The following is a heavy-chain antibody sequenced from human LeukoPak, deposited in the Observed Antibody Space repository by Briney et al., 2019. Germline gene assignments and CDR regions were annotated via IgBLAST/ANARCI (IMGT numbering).Heavy chain of an antibody. J-gene: IGHJ3*02. V-gene: IGHV4-61*01. Sequence: SETLSLTCSVSGGSVSSGSYYWSWIRQPPGNGLEWIGFIYYSGSTNYNPSLKSRVTISVDTSKNQFSLKLSSATAADTALYYCARVEHNAFDIWGQGTMVTVSS. CDR3: ARVEHNAFDI. D-gene: IGHD1-26*01. CDR2: IYYSGST. CDR1: GGSVSSGSYY.